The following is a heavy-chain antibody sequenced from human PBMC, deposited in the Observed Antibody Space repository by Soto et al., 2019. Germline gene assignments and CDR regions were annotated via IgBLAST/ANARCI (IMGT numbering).Heavy chain of an antibody. CDR1: GYTFTSYY. J-gene: IGHJ6*02. Sequence: QVQLVQSGAEVKKPGASVKVSCKASGYTFTSYYMHWVRQAPGQGLEWMGIINPSGGSTNYAQKFQGRVTRTRDTSTSTVYMEMSSLRSEDTAVYYCARDSDYSKGRSYGMDVWGQGTTVTVSS. CDR2: INPSGGST. D-gene: IGHD4-4*01. V-gene: IGHV1-46*01. CDR3: ARDSDYSKGRSYGMDV.